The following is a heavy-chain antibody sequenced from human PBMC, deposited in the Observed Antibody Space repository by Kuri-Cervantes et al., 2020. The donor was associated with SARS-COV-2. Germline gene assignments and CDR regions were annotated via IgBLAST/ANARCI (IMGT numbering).Heavy chain of an antibody. CDR3: AKAPGAYYDFWSGYDYTFDY. J-gene: IGHJ4*02. D-gene: IGHD3-3*01. V-gene: IGHV3-7*03. CDR1: GVTFSGHW. Sequence: GGSLRLSCAASGVTFSGHWIHWVRQAPGKGLEWVANIKQDGSEKYYVDSVKGRFTISRDNAKNSLYLQMNSLRAEDTAVYYCAKAPGAYYDFWSGYDYTFDYWGQGTLVTVSS. CDR2: IKQDGSEK.